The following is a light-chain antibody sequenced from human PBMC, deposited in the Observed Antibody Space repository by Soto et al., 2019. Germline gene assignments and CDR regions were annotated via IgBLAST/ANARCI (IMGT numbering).Light chain of an antibody. CDR2: DVS. J-gene: IGKJ1*01. Sequence: DIQMTQSPSTLSASIGDRVVITCRASEGISSWLAWYQQKPGKAPKLLIYDVSSLESGVPSRFSGSESGTEFTLTISSLQPDDFATYYCQQYNSYPWTFGQGTKV. V-gene: IGKV1-5*01. CDR1: EGISSW. CDR3: QQYNSYPWT.